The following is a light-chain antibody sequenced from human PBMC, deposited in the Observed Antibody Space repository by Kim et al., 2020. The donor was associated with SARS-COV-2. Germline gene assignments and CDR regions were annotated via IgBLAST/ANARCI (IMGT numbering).Light chain of an antibody. CDR2: GAS. CDR3: QQYNNWPPWT. Sequence: PPGERPTLSCRASQSVSSNLAWYQQKPGQAPRLLIYGASTRATGIPARFSGSGSGTEFTLTISSLQSEDFAVYYCQQYNNWPPWTFGQGTKVDIK. V-gene: IGKV3-15*01. CDR1: QSVSSN. J-gene: IGKJ1*01.